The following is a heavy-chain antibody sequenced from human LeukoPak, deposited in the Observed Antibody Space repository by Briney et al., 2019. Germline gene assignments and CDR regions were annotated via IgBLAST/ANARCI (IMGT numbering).Heavy chain of an antibody. J-gene: IGHJ4*02. Sequence: SETLSLTCTVSGGTTSSYYWSWIRQPPGKGLEWIGYIYYSGSTNYNPSLKSRVTISVDTSKNQFSLKLSSVTAADTAVYYCASNVDTAMALDYWGQGTLVTVSS. CDR2: IYYSGST. CDR3: ASNVDTAMALDY. CDR1: GGTTSSYY. D-gene: IGHD5-18*01. V-gene: IGHV4-59*01.